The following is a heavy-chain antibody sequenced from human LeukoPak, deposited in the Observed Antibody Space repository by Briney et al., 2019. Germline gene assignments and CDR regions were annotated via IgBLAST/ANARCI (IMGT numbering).Heavy chain of an antibody. V-gene: IGHV5-51*01. J-gene: IGHJ6*04. CDR2: IYPGDSDT. Sequence: GESLKISCKGSGYSFTSYWIGWVRQMPGKGLEWMGIIYPGDSDTRYSPSFQGQVTISADKSISTAYLQWSSLKASDTAMYYCARHISGYYYGSGSYGGMDVWGKGTTVTVSS. CDR3: ARHISGYYYGSGSYGGMDV. D-gene: IGHD3-10*01. CDR1: GYSFTSYW.